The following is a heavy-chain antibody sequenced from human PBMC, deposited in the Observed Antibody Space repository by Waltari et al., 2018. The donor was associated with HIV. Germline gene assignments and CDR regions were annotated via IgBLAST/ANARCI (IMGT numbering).Heavy chain of an antibody. CDR1: GDSVSSSNW. CDR2: IYHSGGT. J-gene: IGHJ3*02. Sequence: QVQLQESGPGLVKPSGTLSLTCAVSGDSVSSSNWWNWVRQPPGKGLEWIGEIYHSGGTNYNPSLNSRVTISVDKSKNQFSLNMSSMTAADTAVYYCARGGGIVVKMYADDAFDIWGQGTMVTVSS. CDR3: ARGGGIVVKMYADDAFDI. D-gene: IGHD2-2*01. V-gene: IGHV4-4*02.